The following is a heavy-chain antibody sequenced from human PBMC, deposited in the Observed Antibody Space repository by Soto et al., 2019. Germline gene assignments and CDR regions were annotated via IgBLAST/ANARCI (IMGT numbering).Heavy chain of an antibody. J-gene: IGHJ5*02. CDR1: CASIRGVY. CDR2: IYATGHQ. CDR3: VRDGTKTLRDWFDP. D-gene: IGHD1-1*01. V-gene: IGHV4-4*07. Sequence: SETLSLTCTVACASIRGVYWSWIRKSDGKGLEWIARIYATGHQEYNPSLKSRVMMSVDTSKKQFSLKLRSVTAADTAVYYCVRDGTKTLRDWFDPWGQGISVTVS.